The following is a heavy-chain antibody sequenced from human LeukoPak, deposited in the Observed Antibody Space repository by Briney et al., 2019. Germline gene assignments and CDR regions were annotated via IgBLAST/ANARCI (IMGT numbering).Heavy chain of an antibody. J-gene: IGHJ4*02. V-gene: IGHV3-7*01. CDR2: IKPDGSEK. D-gene: IGHD1-7*01. Sequence: PGGSLRLSCAASGFTFSSSWMSWVRQAPGKGLEWVTNIKPDGSEKYYVDSVKGRFTISRDNSKNTLYLQMNSLRAEDTAVYYCAKRNYGDYWGQGTLVTVSS. CDR3: AKRNYGDY. CDR1: GFTFSSSW.